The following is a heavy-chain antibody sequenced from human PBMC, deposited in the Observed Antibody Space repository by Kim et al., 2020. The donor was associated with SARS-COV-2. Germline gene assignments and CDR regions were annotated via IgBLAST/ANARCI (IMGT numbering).Heavy chain of an antibody. CDR1: GFTVSSNY. J-gene: IGHJ1*01. Sequence: GGSLRLSCAASGFTVSSNYMSWVRQPPGKGLEWVSVIYSGGSTYYADSVKGRVTIFRDNAKNTLYLQMSSLRAEDTAVYYCAGGATSISYHWGQGTLVTV. V-gene: IGHV3-66*01. CDR2: IYSGGST. D-gene: IGHD2-2*01. CDR3: AGGATSISYH.